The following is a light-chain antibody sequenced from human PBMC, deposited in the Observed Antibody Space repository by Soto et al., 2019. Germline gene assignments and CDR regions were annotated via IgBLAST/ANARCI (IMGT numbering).Light chain of an antibody. J-gene: IGKJ1*01. V-gene: IGKV1-17*01. CDR1: QGIGND. CDR2: AAS. Sequence: DIQMTQSPSSLSASVGDRVTITCRASQGIGNDLGWFQQKPGKAPKRLVYAASSLQSGVPSRFSGSGSGTEFTLTISSLQPEDFATYYCLQHSGYPPMFGQGTKVDIK. CDR3: LQHSGYPPM.